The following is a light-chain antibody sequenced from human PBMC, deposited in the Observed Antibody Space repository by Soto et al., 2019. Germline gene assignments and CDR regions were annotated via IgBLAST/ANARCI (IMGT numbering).Light chain of an antibody. Sequence: QSALTQPASVSGSPGQSITISCTGTSSDVGTSNRVSWYQHHPGEAPKLIIYEDTKRPSWISNRFSGSKSANTASLTVSGLQVEDEADYYCCSYAGTTTWVFGGGTQLTVL. CDR3: CSYAGTTTWV. J-gene: IGLJ3*02. CDR1: SSDVGTSNR. CDR2: EDT. V-gene: IGLV2-23*01.